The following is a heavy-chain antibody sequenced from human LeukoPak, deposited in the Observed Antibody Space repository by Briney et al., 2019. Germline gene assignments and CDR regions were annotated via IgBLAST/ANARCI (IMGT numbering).Heavy chain of an antibody. V-gene: IGHV4-34*01. CDR1: GGSFSGYY. J-gene: IGHJ4*02. CDR3: ARRGYCGGDCYYFDY. D-gene: IGHD2-21*02. CDR2: INHSGST. Sequence: SETLSLTCAVYGGSFSGYYWSWIRQPPGKGLEWIGEINHSGSTNYNPSLKSRVTISVDTSKNQFSLKLSSVTAADTAVYYCARRGYCGGDCYYFDYWGQGTLVTVSS.